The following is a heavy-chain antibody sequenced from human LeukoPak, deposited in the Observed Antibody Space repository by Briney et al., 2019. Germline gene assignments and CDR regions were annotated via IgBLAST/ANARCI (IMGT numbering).Heavy chain of an antibody. CDR3: ARRSGSDALDI. V-gene: IGHV5-51*01. CDR2: IYPGDSYT. J-gene: IGHJ3*02. CDR1: GYSFTSYW. D-gene: IGHD3-10*01. Sequence: GESLQISCKGSGYSFTSYWIAWVRQMPGKGLEWMGIIYPGDSYTTYSPSFQGQVTISADKSISTAYLQWRSLKASDTAMYYCARRSGSDALDIWGQGTMVTVSS.